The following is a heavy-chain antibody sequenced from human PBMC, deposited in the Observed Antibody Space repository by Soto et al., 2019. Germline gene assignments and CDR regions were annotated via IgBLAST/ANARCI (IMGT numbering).Heavy chain of an antibody. CDR1: GFTFSNAW. Sequence: GSLRLSCAASGFTFSNAWMSWVRQAPGKGLEWVGRIKSKTDGGTTDYAAPVKGRFTISRDDSKNTLYLQMNSLKTEDTAVYYCTTDHRVTIFGVVIPRPDYWGQGTLVTVSS. J-gene: IGHJ4*02. V-gene: IGHV3-15*01. D-gene: IGHD3-3*01. CDR2: IKSKTDGGTT. CDR3: TTDHRVTIFGVVIPRPDY.